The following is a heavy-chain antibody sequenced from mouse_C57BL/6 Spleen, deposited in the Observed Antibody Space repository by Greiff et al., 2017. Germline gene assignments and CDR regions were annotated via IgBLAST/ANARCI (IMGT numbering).Heavy chain of an antibody. V-gene: IGHV1-22*01. CDR1: GYTFTDYN. CDR2: INPNNGGT. D-gene: IGHD2-2*01. J-gene: IGHJ2*01. Sequence: VHVKQPGPELVKPGASVKMSCKASGYTFTDYNMHWVKQSHGKSLEWIGYINPNNGGTSYNQKFKGKATLTVNKSSSTAYMELRSLTSEDSAVYYCARRGYDDYWGQGTTLTVSS. CDR3: ARRGYDDY.